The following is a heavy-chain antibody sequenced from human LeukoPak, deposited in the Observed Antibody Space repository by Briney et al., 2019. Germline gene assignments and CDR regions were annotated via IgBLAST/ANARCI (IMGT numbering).Heavy chain of an antibody. CDR3: ARVAAAAGIINWFDP. Sequence: PSETLSLTCTVSGGSISSYYWSWIRQPPGKGLEWIGYIYYSGSTKYNPSLKSRVTISVDTSKNQFSLKLSSVTAADTAVYYCARVAAAAGIINWFDPWGQGTLVTVSS. CDR2: IYYSGST. J-gene: IGHJ5*02. D-gene: IGHD6-13*01. V-gene: IGHV4-59*01. CDR1: GGSISSYY.